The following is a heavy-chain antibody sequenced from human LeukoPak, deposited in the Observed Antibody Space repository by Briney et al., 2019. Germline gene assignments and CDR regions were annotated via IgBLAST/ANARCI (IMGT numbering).Heavy chain of an antibody. V-gene: IGHV3-64*01. CDR3: VRIGGGGFYDY. Sequence: PGGSLRLSCAASGFTFSSYSMHWVRQAPGKGLEYVSAISANGGDTYYANSVKDRFTISRDNSKNTLYLQMGSLRAEDMAVYYCVRIGGGGFYDYWGQGTLVTVSS. D-gene: IGHD3-16*01. CDR1: GFTFSSYS. J-gene: IGHJ4*02. CDR2: ISANGGDT.